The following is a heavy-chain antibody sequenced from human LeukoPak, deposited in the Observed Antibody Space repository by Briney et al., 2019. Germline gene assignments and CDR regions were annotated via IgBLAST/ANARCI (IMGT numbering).Heavy chain of an antibody. V-gene: IGHV3-72*01. Sequence: QPGGSLRLSCAASGLTFSDHYMDWVRQAPGKGLEWVGRTRNKANSYTTEYAASVKGRFTISRDDSKNSLYLQMNSLKTEDTAVYYCARDRGGDITGSYYFDYWGQGTLVTVSS. CDR1: GLTFSDHY. CDR2: TRNKANSYTT. J-gene: IGHJ4*02. D-gene: IGHD1-20*01. CDR3: ARDRGGDITGSYYFDY.